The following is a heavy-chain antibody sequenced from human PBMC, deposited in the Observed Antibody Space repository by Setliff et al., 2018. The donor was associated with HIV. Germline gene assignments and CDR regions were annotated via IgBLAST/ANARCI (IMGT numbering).Heavy chain of an antibody. V-gene: IGHV4-4*09. CDR1: GTSISSYY. J-gene: IGHJ3*02. CDR3: ARALPRAFDI. Sequence: PSETLSLTCTVSGTSISSYYWSWIRQPPGKGLEWIGYIYTSGSTNYNPSLKSRVTISVDTSKNQFSLRLSSVTAADTAVYYCARALPRAFDIWG. CDR2: IYTSGST.